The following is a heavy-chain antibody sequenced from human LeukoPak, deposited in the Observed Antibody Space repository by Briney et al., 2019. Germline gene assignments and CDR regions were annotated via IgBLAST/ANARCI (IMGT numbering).Heavy chain of an antibody. Sequence: GASVKVSCKASGYTFTSYGISWVRQAPGQGLEWMGWISAYNGNTNYAQKLQGRVTMTTDTSTSTAYMELRSLRSDDTAVYYCAERSYGDYYYGMDVWGQGTTVTVSS. CDR2: ISAYNGNT. J-gene: IGHJ6*02. CDR3: AERSYGDYYYGMDV. V-gene: IGHV1-18*01. CDR1: GYTFTSYG. D-gene: IGHD4-17*01.